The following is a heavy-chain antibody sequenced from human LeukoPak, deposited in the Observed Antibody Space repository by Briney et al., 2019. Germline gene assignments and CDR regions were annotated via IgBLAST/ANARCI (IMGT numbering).Heavy chain of an antibody. CDR1: GFTFSSYG. D-gene: IGHD6-13*01. V-gene: IGHV3-33*06. Sequence: GGALRLSCAASGFTFSSYGMHWVRPGPGQGREWVAVIWYDGSNKYYADSVKGRFTISRDNSKNTLYLQMNSLRAEDTAVYYCAKDYSSSLDYWGQGTLVTVSS. CDR2: IWYDGSNK. J-gene: IGHJ4*02. CDR3: AKDYSSSLDY.